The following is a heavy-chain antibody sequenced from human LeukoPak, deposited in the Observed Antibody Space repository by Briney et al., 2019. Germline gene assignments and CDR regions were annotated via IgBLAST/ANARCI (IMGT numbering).Heavy chain of an antibody. CDR3: ARSRRSWYPSDVFDI. Sequence: ASVKVSCKASGYTFTDYYMHWVRQAPGQGLEWMGWINPNSGGTNYAQKFQGRVTMTRDTSISTAYMDLRSLRSDDTAVYYCARSRRSWYPSDVFDIWGQGTMVTVSS. V-gene: IGHV1-2*02. D-gene: IGHD6-13*01. J-gene: IGHJ3*02. CDR2: INPNSGGT. CDR1: GYTFTDYY.